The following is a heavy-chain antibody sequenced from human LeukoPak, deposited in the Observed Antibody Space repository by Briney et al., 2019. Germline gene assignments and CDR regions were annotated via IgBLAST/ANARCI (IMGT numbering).Heavy chain of an antibody. D-gene: IGHD5-12*01. Sequence: PSETLSLTCAVYGGSFSGYYWSWIRQPPGKGLEWIGEINHSGSTNYNPSLKSRVTISVDTSKNQFSLKLSSVTAADTAVYYCARARRYHSGLDAFDIWGQGTMVTVSS. CDR3: ARARRYHSGLDAFDI. V-gene: IGHV4-34*01. J-gene: IGHJ3*02. CDR1: GGSFSGYY. CDR2: INHSGST.